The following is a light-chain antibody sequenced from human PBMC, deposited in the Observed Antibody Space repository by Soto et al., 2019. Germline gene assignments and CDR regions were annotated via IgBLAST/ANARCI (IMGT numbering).Light chain of an antibody. CDR2: WAS. V-gene: IGKV4-1*01. J-gene: IGKJ5*01. CDR1: QSVFFWPNSANY. Sequence: DIVMTQSPDSLAVSLGERATINCKSNQSVFFWPNSANYLAWYQQKPGQPPRLLIYWASTRESVVPDRFTGSWSGTQFALPITSLQAEDVAVYYCQQDFEPPVTLGHGTRLEIK. CDR3: QQDFEPPVT.